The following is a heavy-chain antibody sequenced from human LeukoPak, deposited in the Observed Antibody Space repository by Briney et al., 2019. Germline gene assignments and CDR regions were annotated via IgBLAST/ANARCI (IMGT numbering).Heavy chain of an antibody. Sequence: GASVKVSCKASGGTFSSYAISWVRQAPGQGLEWMGRIIPILGIANYAQKFQGRVTITTDESTSTAYMELSSLRSEDTAVYYCAGSGTVQLERRGGVSFDYWGQGTLVTVSS. V-gene: IGHV1-69*04. CDR1: GGTFSSYA. J-gene: IGHJ4*02. CDR3: AGSGTVQLERRGGVSFDY. D-gene: IGHD1-1*01. CDR2: IIPILGIA.